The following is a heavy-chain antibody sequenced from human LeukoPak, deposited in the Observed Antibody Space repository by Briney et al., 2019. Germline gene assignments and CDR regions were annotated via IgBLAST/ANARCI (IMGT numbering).Heavy chain of an antibody. D-gene: IGHD6-25*01. V-gene: IGHV4-39*01. CDR1: GGSISSSSYY. CDR2: IYYSGST. J-gene: IGHJ5*02. Sequence: SETLSLTCTVSGGSISSSSYYWGWIRQPPGKGLEWIGSIYYSGSTYYNPSLKSRVTISVDTSKNQFSLKLGSVTAADTAVYYCARGGGWGSGVKNWFDPWGQGTLVTVSS. CDR3: ARGGGWGSGVKNWFDP.